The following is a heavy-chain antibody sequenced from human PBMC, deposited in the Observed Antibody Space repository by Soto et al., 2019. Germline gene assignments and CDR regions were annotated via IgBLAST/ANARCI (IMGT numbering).Heavy chain of an antibody. CDR2: ISGSGGST. CDR3: AKDPGSGWYVY. Sequence: GGSLRLSCADSGFTFSSYAMSWVRQAPGKGLEWVSAISGSGGSTYYADSVKGRFTISRDNSKNTLYLQMNSLRAEDTAVYYCAKDPGSGWYVYWGQGTLVTVSS. J-gene: IGHJ4*02. CDR1: GFTFSSYA. D-gene: IGHD6-19*01. V-gene: IGHV3-23*01.